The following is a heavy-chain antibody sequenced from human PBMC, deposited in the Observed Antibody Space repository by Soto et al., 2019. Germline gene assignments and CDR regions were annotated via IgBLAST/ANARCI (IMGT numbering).Heavy chain of an antibody. D-gene: IGHD1-7*01. CDR3: CGRNSQTRVVDY. CDR2: IKSRTSNYAT. CDR1: GFTFSVSN. Sequence: EVQLVESGGGLVQPGGSLKLSCAASGFTFSVSNMHWVRQAYGKGREWIGRIKSRTSNYATDYAGSVEGRFTISRDDSKITAYLQMNSLTTEDTAVYYCCGRNSQTRVVDYWGQGTLVFVSS. J-gene: IGHJ4*02. V-gene: IGHV3-73*01.